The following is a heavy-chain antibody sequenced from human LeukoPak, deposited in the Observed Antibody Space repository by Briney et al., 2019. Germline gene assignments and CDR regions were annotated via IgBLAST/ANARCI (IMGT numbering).Heavy chain of an antibody. CDR2: IGTAGDT. CDR1: GFTFSSYD. J-gene: IGHJ6*03. D-gene: IGHD1-26*01. V-gene: IGHV3-13*01. Sequence: QPGGSLRLSCAASGFTFSSYDMHWVRQATGKGLEWVSAIGTAGDTYYPGSVKGRFTISRENAKNSLYLQMNSLRAEDTAVYYCAKSQRGYYPRRTYYYYMDVWGKGTTVTVSS. CDR3: AKSQRGYYPRRTYYYYMDV.